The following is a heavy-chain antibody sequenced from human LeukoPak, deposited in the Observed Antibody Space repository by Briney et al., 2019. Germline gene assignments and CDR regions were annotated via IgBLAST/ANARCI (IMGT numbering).Heavy chain of an antibody. CDR1: GFTVSSNY. CDR3: ARDRIAAAGTYFDY. CDR2: IYSGGST. J-gene: IGHJ4*02. V-gene: IGHV3-53*01. D-gene: IGHD6-13*01. Sequence: PGGSLRLSCAASGFTVSSNYMSWVRQAPGKGLEWVSSIYSGGSTYYAGSVKGRFTISRDNSKNTLYLQMNSLGAEDTAVYYCARDRIAAAGTYFDYWGQGTLVTVSS.